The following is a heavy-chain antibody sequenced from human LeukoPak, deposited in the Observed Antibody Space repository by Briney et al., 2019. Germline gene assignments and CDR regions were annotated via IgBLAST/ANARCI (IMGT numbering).Heavy chain of an antibody. V-gene: IGHV3-21*01. CDR2: ISSSSSYI. CDR1: GITFSSYS. D-gene: IGHD6-19*01. CDR3: ARGIAVAGSPYFDY. J-gene: IGHJ4*02. Sequence: GGSLRLSCADSGITFSSYSMNWVRQAPGKGLEWVSTISSSSSYIYYADSVKGRFTITRDNAKNSLYLQMNSLRAEDTAVHYCARGIAVAGSPYFDYWGQGTLVTVSS.